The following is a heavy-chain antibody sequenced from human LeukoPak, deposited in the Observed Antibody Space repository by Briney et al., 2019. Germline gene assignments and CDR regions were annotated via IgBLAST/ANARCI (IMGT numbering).Heavy chain of an antibody. CDR1: GFTFSSYW. Sequence: GGSLRLSCAASGFTFSSYWMHWARQAPGKGLVWDSRINSDGSSTSYADSVKGRFTISRDNAKNTLYLQMNSLRAEDTAVYYCARDTDTVTTILDHWGQGTLVTVSS. D-gene: IGHD4-17*01. CDR3: ARDTDTVTTILDH. J-gene: IGHJ4*02. V-gene: IGHV3-74*01. CDR2: INSDGSST.